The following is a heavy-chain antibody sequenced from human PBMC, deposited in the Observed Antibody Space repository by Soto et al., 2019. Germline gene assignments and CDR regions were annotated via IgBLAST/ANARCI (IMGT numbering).Heavy chain of an antibody. Sequence: EVQLVESGGGLVQPGGSLRLSCAASGFTVSSNSMTWVRQAPGKGLEWVSVIYGGGSTYYADSVKGRFTISRDNSKNTLYLQMNSLRAEDTAVYYCARVGGRLDWNGPLYWGQGTLVTVSS. J-gene: IGHJ4*02. CDR3: ARVGGRLDWNGPLY. CDR1: GFTVSSNS. D-gene: IGHD1-1*01. V-gene: IGHV3-66*01. CDR2: IYGGGST.